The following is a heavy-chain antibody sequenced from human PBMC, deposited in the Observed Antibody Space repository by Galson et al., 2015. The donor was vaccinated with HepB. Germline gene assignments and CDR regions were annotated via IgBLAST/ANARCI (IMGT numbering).Heavy chain of an antibody. CDR1: GGSISSSSCY. V-gene: IGHV4-39*07. Sequence: LSLTCTVSGGSISSSSCYWGWIRQPPGKGLEWIGSIYYSGSTYYNPSLKSRVTISVDTSKNQFSLKLSSVTAADTAVYYCASLPTGPYSSGSFTPIWVQGTLVTVSS. J-gene: IGHJ4*02. D-gene: IGHD6-19*01. CDR2: IYYSGST. CDR3: ASLPTGPYSSGSFTPI.